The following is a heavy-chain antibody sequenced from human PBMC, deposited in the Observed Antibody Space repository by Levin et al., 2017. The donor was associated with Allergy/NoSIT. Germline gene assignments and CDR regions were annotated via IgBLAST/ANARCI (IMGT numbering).Heavy chain of an antibody. Sequence: SVKVSCKASGGTFSSYAISWVRQAPGQGLEWMGGIIPIFGTANYAQKFQGRVTITADESTSTAYMELSSLRSEDTAVYYCARDGYDYVWGSLSRAFDIWGQGTMVTVSS. D-gene: IGHD3-16*01. CDR2: IIPIFGTA. V-gene: IGHV1-69*13. J-gene: IGHJ3*02. CDR3: ARDGYDYVWGSLSRAFDI. CDR1: GGTFSSYA.